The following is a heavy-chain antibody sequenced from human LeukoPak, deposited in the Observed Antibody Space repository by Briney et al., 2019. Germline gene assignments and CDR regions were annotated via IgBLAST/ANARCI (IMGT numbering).Heavy chain of an antibody. CDR3: TRDISAQIAATGYY. CDR1: GFRFDDYA. D-gene: IGHD6-13*01. CDR2: INWNSGII. V-gene: IGHV3-9*01. J-gene: IGHJ4*02. Sequence: GGSLRLSCAASGFRFDDYAMYWVRQAPGKGLEWVSGINWNSGIITYADSVEGRFTISRDNTKSSLHLQMTSLKPEDTAFYYCTRDISAQIAATGYYWGQGTLVTVSS.